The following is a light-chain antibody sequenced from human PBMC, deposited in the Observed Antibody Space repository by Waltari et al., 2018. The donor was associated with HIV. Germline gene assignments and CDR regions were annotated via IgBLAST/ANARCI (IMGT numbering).Light chain of an antibody. CDR1: SSNIGAHYD. J-gene: IGLJ3*02. CDR3: QSYDSSLSVV. CDR2: GNN. V-gene: IGLV1-40*01. Sequence: QSVLTQPPSVSGAPGQRVTISCTGSSSNIGAHYDVHWYQQLPGTAPRLLIYGNNNRPSGVPDRFSGSKSGTSASLAITGLQAEDEADYYCQSYDSSLSVVFGGGTKLTVL.